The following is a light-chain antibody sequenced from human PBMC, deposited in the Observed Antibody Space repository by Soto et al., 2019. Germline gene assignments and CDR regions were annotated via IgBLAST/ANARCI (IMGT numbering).Light chain of an antibody. CDR1: QSVSSN. V-gene: IGKV3-15*01. J-gene: IGKJ2*01. Sequence: EIVMTKSAATLSVSPGERATLSCRASQSVSSNLAWYQQKPGQAPRLLIYGASTRATGIPARFSGSGSGTEFTLTISSLQSEDFAVYYCQQRSNWPYTFGQGTKVDIK. CDR2: GAS. CDR3: QQRSNWPYT.